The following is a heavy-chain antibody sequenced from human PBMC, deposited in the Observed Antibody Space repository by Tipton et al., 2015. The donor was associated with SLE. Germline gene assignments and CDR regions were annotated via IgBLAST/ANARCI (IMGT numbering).Heavy chain of an antibody. CDR1: GGSISSGSYY. CDR2: IYTSGST. CDR3: ASLNELGKEDYYYGMDV. Sequence: TLSLTCTVSGGSISSGSYYWSWIRQPAGKGLEWIGHIYTSGSTNYNPSLKSRVTISVDTSKNQFPLKLSSVTAADTAVYYCASLNELGKEDYYYGMDVWGQGTTVTVSS. J-gene: IGHJ6*02. D-gene: IGHD7-27*01. V-gene: IGHV4-61*09.